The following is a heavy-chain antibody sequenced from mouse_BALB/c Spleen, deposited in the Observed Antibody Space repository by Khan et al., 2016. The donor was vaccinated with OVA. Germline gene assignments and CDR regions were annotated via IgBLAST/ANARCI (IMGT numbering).Heavy chain of an antibody. Sequence: EVQLQESGPGLVKPSQSLSLTCTVTGYSITSDYAWNWIRQFPGNKLEWMGYINYSGSTSYIPSLKSRISITRDTSKNQFLLQLNSVTTEDIATYYCAYGSSYWYFDVWGAGTTVTVSS. J-gene: IGHJ1*01. D-gene: IGHD1-1*01. CDR3: AYGSSYWYFDV. CDR1: GYSITSDYA. CDR2: INYSGST. V-gene: IGHV3-2*02.